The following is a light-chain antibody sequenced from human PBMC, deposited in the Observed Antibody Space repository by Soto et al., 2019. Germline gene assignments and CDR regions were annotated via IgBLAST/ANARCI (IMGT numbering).Light chain of an antibody. CDR2: DNN. Sequence: QSVLTQPPSVSAAPGQKVTISCSGSSSNIGNNYVSWYQQLPGTAPKLLIYDNNKRPSGIPDRFSGSQSGTSATLGITGLQTGDEADYYCATWDSSLSVVLFGGGTKVTVL. CDR3: ATWDSSLSVVL. V-gene: IGLV1-51*01. J-gene: IGLJ2*01. CDR1: SSNIGNNY.